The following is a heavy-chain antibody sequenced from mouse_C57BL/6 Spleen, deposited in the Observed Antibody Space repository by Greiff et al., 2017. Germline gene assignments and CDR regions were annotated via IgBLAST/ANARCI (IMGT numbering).Heavy chain of an antibody. CDR1: GYTFTTYP. D-gene: IGHD2-4*01. CDR3: ARPLYYDYDAAY. CDR2: FHPYNDDT. J-gene: IGHJ3*01. Sequence: ESGAELVKPGASVKMSCKASGYTFTTYPIEWMKQNHGKSLEWIGNFHPYNDDTKYNEKFKGKATLTVEKSSSTVYLELSRLTSDDSAVYYCARPLYYDYDAAYWGQGTLVTVSA. V-gene: IGHV1-47*01.